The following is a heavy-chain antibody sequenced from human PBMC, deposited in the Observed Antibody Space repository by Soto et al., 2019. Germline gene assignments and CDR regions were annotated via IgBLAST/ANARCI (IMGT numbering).Heavy chain of an antibody. CDR2: IYSGGST. CDR1: GFTVSSNY. Sequence: PGGSLRLSCAASGFTVSSNYMSWVRQAPGKGLEWVSVIYSGGSTYYADSVKGRFTISRDNSKNPLYLQMNSLRAEDTAVYYCARGSYDSSGYLLDAFGIWGQGTMVTVS. D-gene: IGHD3-22*01. CDR3: ARGSYDSSGYLLDAFGI. V-gene: IGHV3-53*01. J-gene: IGHJ3*02.